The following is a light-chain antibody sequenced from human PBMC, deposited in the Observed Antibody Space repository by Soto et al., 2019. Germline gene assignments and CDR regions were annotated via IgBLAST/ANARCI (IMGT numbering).Light chain of an antibody. V-gene: IGLV2-14*01. J-gene: IGLJ1*01. Sequence: QSALTQPASVSVSPGQSITISCTGTSSDVGGYNYVSWYQQHPGKAPKLMIYDVSDRPSGVSNRFSGSKSGNTASLTISGLQAEAEADYYCSSYTSSSTRVFGTGTKLTVL. CDR1: SSDVGGYNY. CDR3: SSYTSSSTRV. CDR2: DVS.